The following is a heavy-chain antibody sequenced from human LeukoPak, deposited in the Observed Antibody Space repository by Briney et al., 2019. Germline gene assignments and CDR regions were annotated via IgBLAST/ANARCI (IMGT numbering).Heavy chain of an antibody. D-gene: IGHD6-25*01. V-gene: IGHV4-34*01. J-gene: IGHJ4*02. CDR1: GFTFSSYW. CDR2: INHSGST. CDR3: ASKRLGAKLDY. Sequence: GSLRLSCAASGFTFSSYWMSWVRQPPGKGLECIGEINHSGSTNYNPSLKSRVTISVDTSKNQFSLKLSSVTAADTAVYYCASKRLGAKLDYWGQGTLVTVSS.